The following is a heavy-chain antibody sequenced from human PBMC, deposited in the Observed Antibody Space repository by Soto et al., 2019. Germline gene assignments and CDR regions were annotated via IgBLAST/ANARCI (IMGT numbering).Heavy chain of an antibody. V-gene: IGHV3-33*01. CDR2: IWYDGSNK. D-gene: IGHD6-13*01. Sequence: QVQLVESGGGVVQPGRSLRLSCAASGFTFSSYGMHWVHQAPGKGLEWVAVIWYDGSNKYYADSVKGRFTISRDNSKNTLYLQMNSLRAEDTAVYYCARNRSPYSSSWYYFDYWGQGTLVTVSS. CDR1: GFTFSSYG. J-gene: IGHJ4*02. CDR3: ARNRSPYSSSWYYFDY.